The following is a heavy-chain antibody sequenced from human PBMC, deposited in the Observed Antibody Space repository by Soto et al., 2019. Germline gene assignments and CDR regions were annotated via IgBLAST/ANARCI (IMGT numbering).Heavy chain of an antibody. CDR2: SGSGYSI. J-gene: IGHJ4*02. CDR3: AKGRGSSWSVVFFDY. D-gene: IGHD6-13*01. Sequence: EVQLLESGGDSVPPGGSLRLSCAASGFSVSSHGMSWVRQAPGKGLECVSSSGSGYSIYYADSVKGRFTISRDNSKNTVFLQMNNLRAEDTAVYYCAKGRGSSWSVVFFDYWGQGALVTVSS. V-gene: IGHV3-23*01. CDR1: GFSVSSHG.